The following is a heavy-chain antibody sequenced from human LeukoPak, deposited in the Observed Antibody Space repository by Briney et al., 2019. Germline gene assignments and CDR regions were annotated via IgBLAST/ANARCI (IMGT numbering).Heavy chain of an antibody. CDR2: ISAYNGNT. CDR1: GYTFTSYG. J-gene: IGHJ4*02. V-gene: IGHV1-18*01. CDR3: ARDTALIIDQDFDY. Sequence: GASVKVSCKASGYTFTSYGISWVRQAPGQGLEWMGWISAYNGNTNYAQKLQGRVTMTTDTSTSTAYMELRSLRSDDTAVYYCARDTALIIDQDFDYWGQGTLVTVSS. D-gene: IGHD2-15*01.